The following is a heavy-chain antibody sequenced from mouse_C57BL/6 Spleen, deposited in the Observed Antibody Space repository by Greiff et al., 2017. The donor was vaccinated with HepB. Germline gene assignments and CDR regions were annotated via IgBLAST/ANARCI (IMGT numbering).Heavy chain of an antibody. V-gene: IGHV3-6*01. J-gene: IGHJ1*03. CDR2: ISYDGSN. CDR1: GYSITSGYY. D-gene: IGHD1-1*01. Sequence: EVKLQESGPGLVKPSQSLSLTCSVTGYSITSGYYWNWIRQFPGNKLEWMGYISYDGSNNYNPSLKNRISITRDTSKNQFFLKLNSVTTEDTATYYCARGDDYGSSDWYFDVWGTGTTVTVSS. CDR3: ARGDDYGSSDWYFDV.